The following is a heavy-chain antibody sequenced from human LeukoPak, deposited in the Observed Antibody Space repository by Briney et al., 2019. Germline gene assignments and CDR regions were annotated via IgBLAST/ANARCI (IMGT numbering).Heavy chain of an antibody. V-gene: IGHV3-74*01. CDR3: ARDSALSSSWYKGIDY. Sequence: GGSLRLSCAASGFTFSSYWMHWVRQAPGKGLVWVSRINSEGGGTTYADSVKGRFTISRDNAKNTLYLQMNSLRAGDTAVYYCARDSALSSSWYKGIDYWGQGTLVTVSS. CDR1: GFTFSSYW. D-gene: IGHD6-13*01. CDR2: INSEGGGT. J-gene: IGHJ4*02.